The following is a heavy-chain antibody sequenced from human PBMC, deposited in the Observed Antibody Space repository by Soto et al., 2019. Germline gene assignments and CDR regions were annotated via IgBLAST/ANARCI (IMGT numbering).Heavy chain of an antibody. CDR1: GYTFSSYI. J-gene: IGHJ6*02. CDR2: ISTYNGNT. Sequence: APVKVSCKASGYTFSSYIISWVLQGLGQGLEWMGWISTYNGNTNYSQKLKARVTMTTDRSTNTAYLQWSSLKASDTAMYYCARDSSGWYGGVYYYYGMDVWGQGTTVTVSS. V-gene: IGHV1-18*01. D-gene: IGHD6-19*01. CDR3: ARDSSGWYGGVYYYYGMDV.